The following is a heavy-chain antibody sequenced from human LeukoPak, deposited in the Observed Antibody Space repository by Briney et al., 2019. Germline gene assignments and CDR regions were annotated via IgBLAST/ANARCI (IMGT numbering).Heavy chain of an antibody. D-gene: IGHD5-18*01. V-gene: IGHV3-23*01. Sequence: GGSLRLSCAASGFIFSSHGMNWVRQAPGKGLEWVSGISPSGDITYYADSVKGRFTISRDNSKNTVYLQMNSLRAEDTAVHYCAKSEGYNYGYPLDYWGQGTLVTVSS. CDR3: AKSEGYNYGYPLDY. J-gene: IGHJ4*02. CDR1: GFIFSSHG. CDR2: ISPSGDIT.